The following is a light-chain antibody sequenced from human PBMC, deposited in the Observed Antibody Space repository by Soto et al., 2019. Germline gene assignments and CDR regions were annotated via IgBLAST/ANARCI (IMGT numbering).Light chain of an antibody. CDR2: AAS. CDR3: QQLNSYHT. CDR1: QGISSY. Sequence: DIQLTQSPSFLSASVGDRVTITCRASQGISSYLAWYQQKPGKAPKLLIYAASTLQSGVPSRFSGSGSGTEFTLTISSLQPEDFATYYCQQLNSYHTFGQGTKLEIK. V-gene: IGKV1-9*01. J-gene: IGKJ2*01.